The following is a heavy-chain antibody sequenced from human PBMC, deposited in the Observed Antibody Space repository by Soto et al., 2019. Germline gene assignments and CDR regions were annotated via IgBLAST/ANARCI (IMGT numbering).Heavy chain of an antibody. CDR1: GFRISSYG. Sequence: GGSLRLSCRTSGFRISSYGMHWVRQAPGKGPEWVAFISGDGSNTEYVDSVRGRFTVSRDNSRNTLFLQMNSLRVEDTAVYYCAKDLGPTNWGQGTLVTVSS. V-gene: IGHV3-30*18. CDR2: ISGDGSNT. J-gene: IGHJ4*02. D-gene: IGHD3-16*01. CDR3: AKDLGPTN.